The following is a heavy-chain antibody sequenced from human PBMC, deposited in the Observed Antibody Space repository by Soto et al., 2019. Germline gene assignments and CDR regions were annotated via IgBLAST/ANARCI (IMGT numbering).Heavy chain of an antibody. CDR3: ARTPGYCSGGSCSYAFDI. D-gene: IGHD2-15*01. Sequence: HGESLKISCKGSGYSFTSYWIGWVRQMPGKGLEWMGIIYPGDSDTRYSPSFQGQVTISADKSISTAYLQWSSLKASDTAMYYCARTPGYCSGGSCSYAFDIWGQGTMVTVSS. J-gene: IGHJ3*02. CDR2: IYPGDSDT. V-gene: IGHV5-51*01. CDR1: GYSFTSYW.